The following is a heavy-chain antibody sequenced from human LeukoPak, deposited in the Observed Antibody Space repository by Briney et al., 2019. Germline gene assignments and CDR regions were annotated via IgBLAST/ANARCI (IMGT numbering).Heavy chain of an antibody. J-gene: IGHJ4*02. D-gene: IGHD1-14*01. CDR3: ARVTGISDF. CDR1: GGSISSYY. CDR2: IYYSGST. V-gene: IGHV4-59*12. Sequence: KPSETLSLTCTVSGGSISSYYWSWIRQPPGKGLEWIGYIYYSGSTYYNPSLNSRVTISADTSNNHFSLKLTSVTAADTAVYFCARVTGISDFWGQGTLVTVSS.